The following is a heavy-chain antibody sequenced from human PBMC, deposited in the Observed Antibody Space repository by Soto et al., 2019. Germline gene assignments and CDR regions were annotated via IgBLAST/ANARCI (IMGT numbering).Heavy chain of an antibody. J-gene: IGHJ4*02. D-gene: IGHD6-19*01. Sequence: QVQLVQSGAEEKKPGASVKVSCKASGYTFTSYAMHWVRQAPGQRLEWMGWINAGNGNTKYSQKFQGRVTITRDTFASTAYMELSSLRSEDTAVYYCARAVRSVAGTHGYWGQGTLVTVSS. V-gene: IGHV1-3*05. CDR2: INAGNGNT. CDR1: GYTFTSYA. CDR3: ARAVRSVAGTHGY.